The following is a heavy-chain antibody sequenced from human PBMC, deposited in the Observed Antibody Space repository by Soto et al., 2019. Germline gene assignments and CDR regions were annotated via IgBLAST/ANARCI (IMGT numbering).Heavy chain of an antibody. CDR1: GFTFSSYW. CDR3: ARVRLGIVVVVAASGMDV. J-gene: IGHJ6*02. CDR2: IKQDGSEK. D-gene: IGHD2-15*01. V-gene: IGHV3-7*05. Sequence: EVQLVESGGGLVQPGGSLRLSCAASGFTFSSYWMSWVRQAPGKGLEWVANIKQDGSEKYYVDTVKGRFTISRDNAKNSLYLQMNSLRAEDTAVYYCARVRLGIVVVVAASGMDVWGQGTTVTVSS.